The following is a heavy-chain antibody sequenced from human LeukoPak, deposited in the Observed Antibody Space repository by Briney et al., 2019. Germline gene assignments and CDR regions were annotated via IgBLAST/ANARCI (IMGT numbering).Heavy chain of an antibody. CDR3: TRDLVGYYYDSSGYLGGAFDI. D-gene: IGHD3-22*01. J-gene: IGHJ3*02. V-gene: IGHV3-49*03. CDR2: IRSKAYGGTT. Sequence: GGSLRLSCTASGFTFGDYAMSWFRQAPGKGLEWVGFIRSKAYGGTTEYAASVKGRFTISRDDSKSIAYLQMNSLKTEDTAVYYCTRDLVGYYYDSSGYLGGAFDIWGQGTMVTVSS. CDR1: GFTFGDYA.